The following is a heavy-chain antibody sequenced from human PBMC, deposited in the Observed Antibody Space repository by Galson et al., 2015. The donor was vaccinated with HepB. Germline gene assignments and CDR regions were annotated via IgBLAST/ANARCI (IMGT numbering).Heavy chain of an antibody. V-gene: IGHV3-23*01. Sequence: SLRLSCAASGFTFSSYAMSWVRQAPAKALEWVSAITDTGDITNYADPVRGRFTISRDNSKNTLYLQMNSLRVEDTAVYYCAKDIIPTAGERRGYFDHWGQGALVTVSS. D-gene: IGHD7-27*01. CDR2: ITDTGDIT. CDR1: GFTFSSYA. CDR3: AKDIIPTAGERRGYFDH. J-gene: IGHJ4*02.